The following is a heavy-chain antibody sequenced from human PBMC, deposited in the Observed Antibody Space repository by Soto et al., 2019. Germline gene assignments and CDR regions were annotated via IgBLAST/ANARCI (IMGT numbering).Heavy chain of an antibody. CDR3: AKDPQPHSVTYRFDP. Sequence: GSLRLSCAASGFTFSSYAMSWVRQAPGKGLEWVSAISGSGGSTYYADSVKGRFTISRDNSKNTLYLQMNSLRAEDTAVYYCAKDPQPHSVTYRFDPWGQGTLVTVSS. CDR2: ISGSGGST. V-gene: IGHV3-23*01. D-gene: IGHD4-17*01. J-gene: IGHJ5*02. CDR1: GFTFSSYA.